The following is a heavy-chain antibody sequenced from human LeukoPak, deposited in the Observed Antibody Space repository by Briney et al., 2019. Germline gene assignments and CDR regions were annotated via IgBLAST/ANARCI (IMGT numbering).Heavy chain of an antibody. CDR2: IKEDGRTS. V-gene: IGHV3-74*03. J-gene: IGHJ4*02. CDR1: GCTFRTYW. CDR3: TGLDY. Sequence: GGSLRLSCVASGCTFRTYWMHWIRQAPGKGPVWVSIIKEDGRTSEYADFVRGRFTISRDNAKNTLYLQMNSLTAEDTAMYYCTGLDYWGQGTPVTVSS.